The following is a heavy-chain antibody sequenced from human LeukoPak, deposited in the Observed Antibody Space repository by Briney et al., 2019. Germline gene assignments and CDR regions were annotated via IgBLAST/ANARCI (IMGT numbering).Heavy chain of an antibody. CDR2: IDASGSDK. J-gene: IGHJ4*02. V-gene: IGHV3-23*01. D-gene: IGHD1-14*01. Sequence: PGGSLRLSCEVSEFPFSIYDMAWVRQAPGQGLEWVSAIDASGSDKYYTDSLKGRFTISRDNSKDTVYLQMNSLRVEDTAVYYCADYRKPQGLDYWGQGILVTVSS. CDR3: ADYRKPQGLDY. CDR1: EFPFSIYD.